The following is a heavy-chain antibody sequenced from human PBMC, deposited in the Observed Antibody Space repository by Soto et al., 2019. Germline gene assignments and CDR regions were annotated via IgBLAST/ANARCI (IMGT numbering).Heavy chain of an antibody. CDR3: TTAYCSGGSCYDY. V-gene: IGHV3-73*02. J-gene: IGHJ4*02. CDR1: GFTFSGSA. CDR2: IRSKANSYAT. Sequence: EVQLVESGGGLVQPGGSLKLSCAASGFTFSGSAMHWVRQASGKGLEWVGRIRSKANSYATAYAASVKGRFTISRDDSKNTAYLQMNSLKTEDTAVYYCTTAYCSGGSCYDYWGQGTLVTVSS. D-gene: IGHD2-15*01.